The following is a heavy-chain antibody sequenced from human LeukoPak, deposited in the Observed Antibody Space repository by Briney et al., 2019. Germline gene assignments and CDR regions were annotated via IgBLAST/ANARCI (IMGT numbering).Heavy chain of an antibody. V-gene: IGHV1-18*01. CDR1: GGTFSSYA. D-gene: IGHD3-3*01. CDR3: ARDVLRFLEWLLSKKGNAFDI. Sequence: ASVKVSCKASGGTFSSYAISWVRQAPGQGLEWMGWISAYNGNTNYAQKLQGRVTMTTDTSTSTAYMELRSLRSDDTAVYYCARDVLRFLEWLLSKKGNAFDIWGQGTMVTVSS. CDR2: ISAYNGNT. J-gene: IGHJ3*02.